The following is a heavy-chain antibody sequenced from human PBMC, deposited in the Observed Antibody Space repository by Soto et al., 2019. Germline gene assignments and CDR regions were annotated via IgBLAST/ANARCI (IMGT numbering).Heavy chain of an antibody. Sequence: ASVKVSCKASGYTFTSYHMDWVRQAPGQGLEWMGKISPSGDRTWFAQKFRGRVTMTRDTSTSTDYMELSSLRSEDTAVYYCARDGGNYGDDDYWGQGTLVTVSS. CDR3: ARDGGNYGDDDY. D-gene: IGHD4-17*01. CDR2: ISPSGDRT. J-gene: IGHJ4*02. V-gene: IGHV1-46*01. CDR1: GYTFTSYH.